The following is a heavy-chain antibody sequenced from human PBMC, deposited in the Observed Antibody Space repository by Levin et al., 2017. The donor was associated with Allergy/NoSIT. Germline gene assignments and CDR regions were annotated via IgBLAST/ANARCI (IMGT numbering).Heavy chain of an antibody. D-gene: IGHD3-22*01. V-gene: IGHV3-30*18. Sequence: GGSLRLSCAASGFTFSSYGMHWVRQAPGKGLEWVAVISYVGLNKYYADSVKGRFTISRDSSKNTLYLQMNSLRAEDTAVYYCAKDPAHEYYYDSSGYSWAFDLWGQGTMVTVSS. CDR2: ISYVGLNK. CDR1: GFTFSSYG. J-gene: IGHJ3*01. CDR3: AKDPAHEYYYDSSGYSWAFDL.